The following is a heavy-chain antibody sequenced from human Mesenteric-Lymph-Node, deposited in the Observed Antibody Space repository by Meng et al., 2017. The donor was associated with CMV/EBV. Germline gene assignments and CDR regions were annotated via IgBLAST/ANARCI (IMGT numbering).Heavy chain of an antibody. J-gene: IGHJ4*02. D-gene: IGHD3/OR15-3a*01. CDR1: GFTFSSYA. CDR2: ISYDGSNK. Sequence: GESLKISCAASGFTFSSYAMHWVRQAPGKGLEWVAVISYDGSNKYYADSVKGRFTISRDNSKNTLYLQMNSLRVDDTAVYYCVRDLGWFRLDTWGQGTLVTVSS. V-gene: IGHV3-30-3*01. CDR3: VRDLGWFRLDT.